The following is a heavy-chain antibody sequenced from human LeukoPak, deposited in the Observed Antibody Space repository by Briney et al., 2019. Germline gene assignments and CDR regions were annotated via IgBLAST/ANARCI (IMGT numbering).Heavy chain of an antibody. J-gene: IGHJ4*02. CDR3: ARPAAAIPPY. V-gene: IGHV3-21*01. CDR2: ITAASSYI. D-gene: IGHD6-13*01. CDR1: GFTFSSYS. Sequence: GGSVRLSCAASGFTFSSYSMNWVRQAPGKGLEWVSSITAASSYIYYADSVRGRFTISRDNAKNSLYLQMNSLRAEDTAVYYWARPAAAIPPYWGQGTLVSVSS.